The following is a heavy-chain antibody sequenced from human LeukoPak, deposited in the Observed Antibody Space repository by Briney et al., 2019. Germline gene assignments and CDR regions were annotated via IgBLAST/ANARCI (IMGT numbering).Heavy chain of an antibody. Sequence: SETLSLTCAVYGGSFSGYYWSWIRQPPGKGLEWIGGINHSGSTNYNPSLKSRVTISVDTSKNQFSLKLSSVTAADTAVYYCARRQYCSSTSCFRWGFDYWGQGTLVTVSS. CDR3: ARRQYCSSTSCFRWGFDY. V-gene: IGHV4-34*01. CDR1: GGSFSGYY. J-gene: IGHJ4*02. D-gene: IGHD2-2*01. CDR2: INHSGST.